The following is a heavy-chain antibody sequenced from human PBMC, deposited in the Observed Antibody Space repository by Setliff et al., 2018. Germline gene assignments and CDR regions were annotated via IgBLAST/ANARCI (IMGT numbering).Heavy chain of an antibody. Sequence: GGSLRLSCAASGFTFGSYSMNWVRQAPGKGLEWVSYISSSSSTIYYADSVKGRFTISRDNAKNSLYLQMNSLRAGDTAVYYCARSLPFASVAGTGCDYWGQGTLVTVSS. CDR3: ARSLPFASVAGTGCDY. CDR1: GFTFGSYS. CDR2: ISSSSSTI. D-gene: IGHD6-19*01. V-gene: IGHV3-48*04. J-gene: IGHJ4*02.